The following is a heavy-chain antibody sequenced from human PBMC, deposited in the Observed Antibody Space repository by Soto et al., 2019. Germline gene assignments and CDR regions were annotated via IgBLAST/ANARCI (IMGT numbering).Heavy chain of an antibody. J-gene: IGHJ4*02. CDR2: INAGNGNT. D-gene: IGHD1-20*01. V-gene: IGHV1-3*05. CDR3: ARSITLPTPLDY. Sequence: QVQLVQSGAEEKKPGASVKVSCKASGYTFTSYAMHWVRQAPGQRLEWMGWINAGNGNTKYSQKFQGRVTITRDTSAITAYMELSSLRSEDTAVYYCARSITLPTPLDYWGQGTLVTVSS. CDR1: GYTFTSYA.